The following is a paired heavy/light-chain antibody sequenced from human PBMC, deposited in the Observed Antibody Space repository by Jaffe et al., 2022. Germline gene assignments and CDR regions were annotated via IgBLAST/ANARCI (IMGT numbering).Light chain of an antibody. V-gene: IGKV6-21*02. CDR2: YVS. Sequence: EIVLTQSPDFQSVTPKEKVTITCRASQSIGSSLHWYQQKPDQSPKLLIKYVSQSISGVPSRFSGSGSGTDFTLTINSLEAEDAATYYCHQSSSLPSFGGGTKVEIK. J-gene: IGKJ4*01. CDR1: QSIGSS. CDR3: HQSSSLPS.
Heavy chain of an antibody. CDR2: IYSGGST. Sequence: EVQLVESGGGLVQPGGSLRLSCAASGFTVSSNYMSWVRQAPGKGLEWVSVIYSGGSTYYADSVKGRFTISRDNSKNTLYLQMNSLRAEDTAVYYCAREDPNEYYYGSGSYYRGYFDYWGQGTLVTVSS. CDR3: AREDPNEYYYGSGSYYRGYFDY. CDR1: GFTVSSNY. V-gene: IGHV3-66*02. J-gene: IGHJ4*02. D-gene: IGHD3-10*01.